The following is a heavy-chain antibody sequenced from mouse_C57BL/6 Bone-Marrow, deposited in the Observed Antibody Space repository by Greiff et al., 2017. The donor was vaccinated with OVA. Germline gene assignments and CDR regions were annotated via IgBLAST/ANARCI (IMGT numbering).Heavy chain of an antibody. Sequence: EVQLQSGTVLARPGASVKMSCKTSGYTFTSYWMHWVKQRPGQGLEWIGAIYPGNSDTSYNQKFKGKAKLTAVTSASTAYMELSSLTNEDSAVYYCTREIYDGYYVGYWGQGTTLTVSS. CDR2: IYPGNSDT. V-gene: IGHV1-5*01. CDR1: GYTFTSYW. CDR3: TREIYDGYYVGY. J-gene: IGHJ2*01. D-gene: IGHD2-3*01.